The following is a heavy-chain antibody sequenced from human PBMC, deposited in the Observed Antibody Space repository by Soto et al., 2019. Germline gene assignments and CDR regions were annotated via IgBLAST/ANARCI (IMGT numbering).Heavy chain of an antibody. V-gene: IGHV3-30*18. CDR2: ISYDGSNK. J-gene: IGHJ6*02. D-gene: IGHD6-19*01. CDR1: GFTFRSYG. CDR3: AKGRQIAVDFFGGLDV. Sequence: QVQLVESGGGVVQPGKSLRLSCAASGFTFRSYGMHWVRQAPGKGLEWVADISYDGSNKYYVDSVKGRFTVSRDNSKNTVYLQMNSLRAEDTALYYCAKGRQIAVDFFGGLDVWGQGTTVTVSS.